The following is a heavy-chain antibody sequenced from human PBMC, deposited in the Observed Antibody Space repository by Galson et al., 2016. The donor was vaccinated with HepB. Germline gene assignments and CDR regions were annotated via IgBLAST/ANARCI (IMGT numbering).Heavy chain of an antibody. D-gene: IGHD6-25*01. CDR2: ISDSATTT. Sequence: SLRLSCAASGFSFSDRYMSWIRQAPGKGLEWIAYISDSATTTYYADAVKGRFTISRDNAKNSLYLQMNSLKAEDTGVYFCATWRLLWFDRWGQGALVTVSS. J-gene: IGHJ5*02. CDR3: ATWRLLWFDR. V-gene: IGHV3-11*01. CDR1: GFSFSDRY.